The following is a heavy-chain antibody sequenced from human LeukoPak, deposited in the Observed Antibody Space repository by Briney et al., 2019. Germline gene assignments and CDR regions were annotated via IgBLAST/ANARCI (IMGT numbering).Heavy chain of an antibody. J-gene: IGHJ6*02. CDR2: ISCSSSYI. CDR3: ARDRTTTASYYYYYGMDV. D-gene: IGHD2/OR15-2a*01. Sequence: GGSVRLSCAASGFTVSSNYMSWVRQAPGKGLEWVSSISCSSSYIYYAGSVKGRFTISRDNAKNSLYLQMNSLRAEDTAVYYCARDRTTTASYYYYYGMDVWGQGTTVTVSS. CDR1: GFTVSSNY. V-gene: IGHV3-21*01.